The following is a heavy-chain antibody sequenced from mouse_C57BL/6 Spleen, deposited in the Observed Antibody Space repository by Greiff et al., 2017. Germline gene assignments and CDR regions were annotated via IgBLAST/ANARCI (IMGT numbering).Heavy chain of an antibody. CDR3: VLHYYGSSYGYFDV. D-gene: IGHD1-1*01. CDR2: IDPSDSYT. J-gene: IGHJ1*03. CDR1: GYTFTSYW. V-gene: IGHV1-69*01. Sequence: QVQLQQPGAELVMPGASVKLSCKASGYTFTSYWMHWVKQRPGQGLEWIGEIDPSDSYTNYNQKFKGKSTLTVDKSSSTAYMQLSSLTSEDSAVYYCVLHYYGSSYGYFDVWGTGTTVTVSS.